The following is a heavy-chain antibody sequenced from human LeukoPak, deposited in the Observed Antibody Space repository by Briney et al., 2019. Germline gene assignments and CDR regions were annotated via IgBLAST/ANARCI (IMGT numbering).Heavy chain of an antibody. D-gene: IGHD2-8*02. J-gene: IGHJ5*02. CDR1: GDSVSSNIAA. Sequence: SQTLSLTCVISGDSVSSNIAAWNWIRQSPSRGLEWLGRTYYRSKWFNDYSVSVKSRIAISPDTSKKQVSLHVNSVTPEDTAVYYCAKDRGRYCIGGGGTPGTWFDPWGQGTLVTVPS. CDR3: AKDRGRYCIGGGGTPGTWFDP. V-gene: IGHV6-1*01. CDR2: TYYRSKWFN.